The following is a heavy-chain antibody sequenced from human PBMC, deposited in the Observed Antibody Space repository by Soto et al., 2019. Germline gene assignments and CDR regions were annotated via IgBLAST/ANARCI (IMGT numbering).Heavy chain of an antibody. J-gene: IGHJ1*01. CDR2: ISYDGSNK. CDR3: SKESRDCSSTSCYRSEYFQH. V-gene: IGHV3-30*18. D-gene: IGHD2-2*01. CDR1: GFTFSSYG. Sequence: QVQLVESGGGVVQPGRSLRLSCAASGFTFSSYGMHWFRQAPGKGLEWVAVISYDGSNKYYADSVKGRFTISRDNSKNTLYLQMNSLRAEDTAVYYCSKESRDCSSTSCYRSEYFQHWSQGTLVTVSS.